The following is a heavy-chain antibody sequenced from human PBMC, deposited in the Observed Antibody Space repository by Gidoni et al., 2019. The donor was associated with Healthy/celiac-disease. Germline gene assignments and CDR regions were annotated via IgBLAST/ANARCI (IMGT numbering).Heavy chain of an antibody. D-gene: IGHD2-15*01. Sequence: QVQLVQSGAEVKKPGSSVNVSCKASGVSLRSYAISWVRQAPGQGLEWMGGIIPISGTANYAQKVKGRVTITADESTSTAYREMSSLRAEDTAVYDCERSVVDAHNRCALDIWGQGTMVTVSS. J-gene: IGHJ3*02. CDR2: IIPISGTA. CDR3: ERSVVDAHNRCALDI. V-gene: IGHV1-69*01. CDR1: GVSLRSYA.